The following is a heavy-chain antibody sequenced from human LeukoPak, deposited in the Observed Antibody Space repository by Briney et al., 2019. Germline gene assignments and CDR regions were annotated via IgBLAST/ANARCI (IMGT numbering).Heavy chain of an antibody. D-gene: IGHD5-18*01. CDR1: GFTFSSYA. J-gene: IGHJ4*02. V-gene: IGHV3-23*01. Sequence: GGSLRLSCAASGFTFSSYAMSWVRQAPGKGLEWVSAISGSGGSTYYADSVKGRFTISRDNSKNTLYLQMNSLRAEDTAVYYCAKDPFWYLDTASPYYFAYWGQGTLVTVSS. CDR2: ISGSGGST. CDR3: AKDPFWYLDTASPYYFAY.